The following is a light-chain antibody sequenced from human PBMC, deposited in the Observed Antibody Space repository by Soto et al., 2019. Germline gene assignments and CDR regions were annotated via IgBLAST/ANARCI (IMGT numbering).Light chain of an antibody. CDR3: QQYNNWAT. CDR2: GAS. CDR1: QNINTN. Sequence: EIVMTQSPATLSVSPGEKVTLSSRASQNINTNLAWYQQKLGQPPRLLMYGASTRATGIPARFGGSGSGTEFTLTISSLQSEDFAVYYCQQYNNWATFGQGTKVEIK. J-gene: IGKJ1*01. V-gene: IGKV3-15*01.